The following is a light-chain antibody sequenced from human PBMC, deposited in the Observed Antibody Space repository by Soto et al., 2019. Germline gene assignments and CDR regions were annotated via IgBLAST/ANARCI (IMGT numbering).Light chain of an antibody. CDR2: SIS. CDR1: QTITGRS. CDR3: QQFQISRT. Sequence: IVLTQSPXTLSLSPGERATLSCRASQTITGRSLAWYQQKPGQAPRLLITSISTRATGIPDRFSGSGSGTAFTLTITSLEPEDFAVYYCQQFQISRTFAQGTKVDIK. V-gene: IGKV3-20*01. J-gene: IGKJ1*01.